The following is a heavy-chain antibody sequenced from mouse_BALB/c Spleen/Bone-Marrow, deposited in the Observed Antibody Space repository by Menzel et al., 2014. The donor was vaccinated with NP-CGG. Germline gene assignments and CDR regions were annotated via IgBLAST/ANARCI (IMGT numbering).Heavy chain of an antibody. J-gene: IGHJ3*01. CDR3: ARTAY. V-gene: IGHV1-69*02. CDR1: GYTFTDYW. Sequence: QVQLQQSGAELVKPGAPVRLSCKASGYTFTDYWMNWVKQGPGRGLEWIGRIDPSDSEAHCNQKFRDKATLTVDKSSTTAYIQLSNLTSEDSAVYYCARTAYWGQGTLVTVSA. CDR2: IDPSDSEA.